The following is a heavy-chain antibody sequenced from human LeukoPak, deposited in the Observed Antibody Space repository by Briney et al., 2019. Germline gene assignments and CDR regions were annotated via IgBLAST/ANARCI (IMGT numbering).Heavy chain of an antibody. CDR3: ARDSKLIQIGTTP. CDR1: GGSFSGYY. CDR2: INHSGST. D-gene: IGHD1-1*01. Sequence: SETLSLTCAVYGGSFSGYYWSWIRQPPGKGLEWIGEINHSGSTNYNPSLKSRVTISVDTSKNQFSLKLSSVTAADTAVYYCARDSKLIQIGTTPWGQGTLVTVSS. J-gene: IGHJ5*02. V-gene: IGHV4-34*01.